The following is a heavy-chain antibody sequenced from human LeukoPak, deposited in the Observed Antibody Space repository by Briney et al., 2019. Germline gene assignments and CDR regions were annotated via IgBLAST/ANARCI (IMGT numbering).Heavy chain of an antibody. V-gene: IGHV4-30-2*01. CDR1: GGSISSGGYS. CDR2: IYHSGST. CDR3: ARVKGSGSYYHYYSDY. D-gene: IGHD3-10*01. J-gene: IGHJ4*02. Sequence: PSETLSLTCAVSGGSISSGGYSWSWIRQPPGKGLEWIGYIYHSGSTYYNPSLKSRVTISVDRSKNQFSLKLSSVTAADTAVYYCARVKGSGSYYHYYSDYWGQGTLVTVSS.